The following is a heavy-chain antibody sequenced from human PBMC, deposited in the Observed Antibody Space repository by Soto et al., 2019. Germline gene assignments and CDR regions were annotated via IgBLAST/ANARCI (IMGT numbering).Heavy chain of an antibody. V-gene: IGHV4-30-2*01. Sequence: SETLSLTCAVSGGSISSGGYSCNWIRQPPGKGLEWIGYIYHSGSTYYNPSLKSRVTISVDRSKNQFSLKLTSVTAADTAVYYCARDPAAWGQGTLVTVSS. CDR3: ARDPAA. CDR1: GGSISSGGYS. J-gene: IGHJ5*02. CDR2: IYHSGST.